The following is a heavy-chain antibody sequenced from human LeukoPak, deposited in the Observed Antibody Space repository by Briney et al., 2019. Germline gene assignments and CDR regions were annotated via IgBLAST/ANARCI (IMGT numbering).Heavy chain of an antibody. CDR2: ISWNSGSI. D-gene: IGHD2-2*01. V-gene: IGHV3-9*01. CDR3: AKYDSRTAFDI. CDR1: GFTFSSSW. J-gene: IGHJ3*02. Sequence: GGSLRLSCAVSGFTFSSSWMHWVRQAPGKGLEWVSGISWNSGSIGYADSVKGRFTISRDNARNSLYLQMNSLRAEDTALYYCAKYDSRTAFDIWGQGTMVTVSS.